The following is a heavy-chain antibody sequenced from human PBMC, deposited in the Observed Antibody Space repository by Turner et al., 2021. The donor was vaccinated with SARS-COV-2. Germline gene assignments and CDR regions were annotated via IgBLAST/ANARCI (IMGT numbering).Heavy chain of an antibody. CDR3: AKADSSSWYWGSCY. Sequence: EVQLLQSGGGLVQPGWSLRLTCAASGFTFSSYAMSWVRQAPGKGLKWVSGSSGSGGSTYYADSVKGRFTNSRDNSKNTLYMQMNSLRAEDTAVYYCAKADSSSWYWGSCYWGQGTLVTVSS. D-gene: IGHD6-13*01. CDR1: GFTFSSYA. J-gene: IGHJ4*02. CDR2: SSGSGGST. V-gene: IGHV3-23*01.